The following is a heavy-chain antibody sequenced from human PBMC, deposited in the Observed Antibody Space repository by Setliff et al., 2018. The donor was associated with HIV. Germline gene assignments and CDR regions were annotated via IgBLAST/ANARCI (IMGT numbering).Heavy chain of an antibody. V-gene: IGHV4-39*01. D-gene: IGHD6-13*01. J-gene: IGHJ6*03. CDR1: GASISNSNSY. CDR3: ARHRDPPCTSWIYYYYYMDL. CDR2: IYYSGST. Sequence: SETLSLTCSVYGASISNSNSYWGWIRQPPGKRLEWLGSIYYSGSTYYNPSLKSRVTISVDTSKNHVSLRLSSVTAADTGVYYCARHRDPPCTSWIYYYYYMDLWGEGTTVTVSS.